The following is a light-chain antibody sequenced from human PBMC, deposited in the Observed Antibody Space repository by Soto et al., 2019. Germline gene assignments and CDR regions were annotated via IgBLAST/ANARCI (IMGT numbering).Light chain of an antibody. CDR2: SNN. J-gene: IGLJ2*01. CDR1: SSNIGGTNY. CDR3: ASWDEGLGAVI. V-gene: IGLV1-47*02. Sequence: QSVLTQPPSASGTPGQKVFISCSGSSSNIGGTNYAYWYQQLPGAAPKLLMHSNNLRPSGVPERISGSKFGTAASLAISGLRSEDEAVYYCASWDEGLGAVIFGGGTKVTGL.